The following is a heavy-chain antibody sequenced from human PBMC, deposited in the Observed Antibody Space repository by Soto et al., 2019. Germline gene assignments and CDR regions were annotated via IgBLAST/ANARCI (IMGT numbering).Heavy chain of an antibody. CDR2: IYYSGST. CDR3: ASGGQWLGSYYFDY. D-gene: IGHD6-19*01. J-gene: IGHJ4*02. Sequence: SETLSLTCTVSGGSISSYYWSWIRQPPGKGLEWIGYIYYSGSTNYNPSLKSRVTISVDTSKNQFSLKLSSVTAADTAVYYCASGGQWLGSYYFDYWGQGTLVTVSS. V-gene: IGHV4-59*01. CDR1: GGSISSYY.